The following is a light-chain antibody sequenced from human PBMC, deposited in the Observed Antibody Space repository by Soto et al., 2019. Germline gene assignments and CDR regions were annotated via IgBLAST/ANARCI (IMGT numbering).Light chain of an antibody. CDR3: VRALQTPFT. CDR1: QSLPHSNGYNY. CDR2: LGS. J-gene: IGKJ3*01. V-gene: IGKV2-28*01. Sequence: DIVMTQSPLSLPVTPGEPASISCRSSQSLPHSNGYNYLDWYLQKPWQSPQLLVYLGSNRASGVHDRFSGSGSGTDFTLKISRVGDEDVGVYYCVRALQTPFTFGRGTKVDIK.